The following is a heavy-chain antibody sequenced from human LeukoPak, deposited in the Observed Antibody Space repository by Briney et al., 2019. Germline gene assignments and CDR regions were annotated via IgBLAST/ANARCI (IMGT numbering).Heavy chain of an antibody. J-gene: IGHJ4*02. CDR3: AKESGGSYSFDS. V-gene: IGHV3-30*02. CDR2: IRYDGSNK. Sequence: GGSLRLSCAASGFTFSSYGMHWVRQAPGKGLEWLAFIRYDGSNKYYVDSVKGRFTISRDNSKNTLYLEMNSMRTEDTALYYCAKESGGSYSFDSWGQGTLVTVSS. D-gene: IGHD2-15*01. CDR1: GFTFSSYG.